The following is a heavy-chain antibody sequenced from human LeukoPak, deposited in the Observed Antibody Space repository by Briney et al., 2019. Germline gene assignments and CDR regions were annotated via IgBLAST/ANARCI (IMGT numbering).Heavy chain of an antibody. V-gene: IGHV4-59*01. CDR2: IYYSGST. J-gene: IGHJ4*02. CDR3: ARDTGLAGGSYYY. CDR1: GGSISSYY. Sequence: SETLSLTCTVSGGSISSYYWSWIRQPPGKGLEWIGYIYYSGSTNYNPSLKSRVTISVDTSKNQFSLKLSSVTAADTAVYYCARDTGLAGGSYYYWGQGTLVTVSS. D-gene: IGHD1-26*01.